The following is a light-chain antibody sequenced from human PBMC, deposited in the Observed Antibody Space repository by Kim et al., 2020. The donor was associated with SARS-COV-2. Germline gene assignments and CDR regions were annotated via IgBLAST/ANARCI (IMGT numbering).Light chain of an antibody. CDR2: DVS. CDR3: SSYTTTTTVV. CDR1: SSDVGAYNY. J-gene: IGLJ2*01. V-gene: IGLV2-14*04. Sequence: GQAITISCIGTSSDVGAYNYVSWYQQYPGKAPKLMIYDVSKRPSGVPDRFSGSKSGNTASLTISGLQAEDEADYYCSSYTTTTTVVFGGGTQLTVL.